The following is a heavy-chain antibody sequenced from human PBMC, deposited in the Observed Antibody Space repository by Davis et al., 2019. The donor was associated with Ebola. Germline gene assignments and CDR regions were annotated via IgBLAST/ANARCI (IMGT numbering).Heavy chain of an antibody. J-gene: IGHJ4*02. V-gene: IGHV3-11*06. D-gene: IGHD3-22*01. CDR3: ARDENYYDSSGYNYYFDY. Sequence: GESLKISCAASGFTFSDYYMSWIRQAPGKGLEWVSSISSSSSYIYYADSVKGRFTISRDNAKNSLYLQMNSLRAEDTAVYYCARDENYYDSSGYNYYFDYWGQGTLVTVSS. CDR1: GFTFSDYY. CDR2: ISSSSSYI.